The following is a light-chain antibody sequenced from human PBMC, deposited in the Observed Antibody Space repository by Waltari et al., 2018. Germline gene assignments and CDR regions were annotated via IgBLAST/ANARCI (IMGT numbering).Light chain of an antibody. V-gene: IGLV1-36*01. CDR2: YDD. CDR1: RSNIGNNA. Sequence: QSVLTQPPSVSEAPRQRVAISCSGSRSNIGNNAVNWYLQVPGKAPKLLIYYDDLLPSGVSDRFSGSRSGTSASLAISGLQSEDEGDYYCATWDNTLSGWVFGGGTRLTFL. J-gene: IGLJ3*02. CDR3: ATWDNTLSGWV.